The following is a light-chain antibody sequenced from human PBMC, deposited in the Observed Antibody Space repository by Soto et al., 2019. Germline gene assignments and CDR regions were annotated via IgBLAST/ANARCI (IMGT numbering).Light chain of an antibody. Sequence: QSALTQPPSASGSPGQSVTISCTGTSSDVGSYIFVSWYQQHPGKAPKLMIYEVTTRPSGVPGRFSGSKSGNTASLTVSGLQVEDEADYYCSSYAGGDNVIFGGGTQLTVL. J-gene: IGLJ2*01. CDR3: SSYAGGDNVI. V-gene: IGLV2-8*01. CDR1: SSDVGSYIF. CDR2: EVT.